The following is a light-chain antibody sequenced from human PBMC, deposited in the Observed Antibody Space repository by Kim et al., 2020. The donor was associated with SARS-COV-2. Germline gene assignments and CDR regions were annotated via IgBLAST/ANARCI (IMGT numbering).Light chain of an antibody. CDR2: LGS. J-gene: IGKJ2*01. CDR1: QSLLHSNGYNY. V-gene: IGKV2-28*01. Sequence: EIVMNQSPLSLPVIPGEPASISCRSSQSLLHSNGYNYLDWYLQKPGQSPQLLIYLGSNRASGVPDRFSGSGSGTDFTLKISRVEAEYVGVYYCMQALQTPYTFGQGTKLEI. CDR3: MQALQTPYT.